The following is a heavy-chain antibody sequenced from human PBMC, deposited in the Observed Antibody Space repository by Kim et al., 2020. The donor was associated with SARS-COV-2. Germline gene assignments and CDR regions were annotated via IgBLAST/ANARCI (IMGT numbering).Heavy chain of an antibody. V-gene: IGHV3-9*01. Sequence: ADSVKRRFTISRDNAKNSLSLQMNSLRAEDTALYYCAKDMGPIGSSSPDYWGQGTLVTVSS. J-gene: IGHJ4*02. D-gene: IGHD6-6*01. CDR3: AKDMGPIGSSSPDY.